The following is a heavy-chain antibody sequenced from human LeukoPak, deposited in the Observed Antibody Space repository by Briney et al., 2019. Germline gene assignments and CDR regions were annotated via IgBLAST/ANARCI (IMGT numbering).Heavy chain of an antibody. CDR2: IYYSGST. J-gene: IGHJ4*02. D-gene: IGHD1-26*01. CDR3: ARDPGVGALDY. V-gene: IGHV4-30-4*02. CDR1: GGSISSGDYY. Sequence: PSETLSLTCTVSGGSISSGDYYWSWIRQPPGKGLEWIGYIYYSGSTYYNPSLKSRVTISVDTSKNQFSLKLSSVTAADTAVYYCARDPGVGALDYWGQGTLVTVSS.